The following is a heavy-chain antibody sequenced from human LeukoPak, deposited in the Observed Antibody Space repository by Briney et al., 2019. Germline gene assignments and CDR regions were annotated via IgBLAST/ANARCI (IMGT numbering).Heavy chain of an antibody. D-gene: IGHD4-23*01. J-gene: IGHJ4*02. V-gene: IGHV4-59*01. CDR1: GGSIRSDY. CDR2: IHYSGST. Sequence: SETLPLTCTVSGGSIRSDYWSWIRQPPGKGLEWIGYIHYSGSTNYNPSLKRRLTMSVDMSKNQFSLRLSSVTAADTAVYYCARLARKTTVVPPDFDSWGQGTLVTVSS. CDR3: ARLARKTTVVPPDFDS.